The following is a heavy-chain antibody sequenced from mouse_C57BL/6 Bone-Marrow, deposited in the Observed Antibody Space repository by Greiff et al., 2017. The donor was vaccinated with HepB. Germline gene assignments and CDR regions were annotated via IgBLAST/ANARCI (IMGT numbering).Heavy chain of an antibody. J-gene: IGHJ3*01. CDR3: ARYHYYGSSYWFAY. D-gene: IGHD1-1*01. CDR2: IYPRSGNT. CDR1: GYTFTSYG. V-gene: IGHV1-81*01. Sequence: VQLVESGAELARPGASVKLSCKASGYTFTSYGISWVKQRTGQGLEWIGEIYPRSGNTYYNEKFKGKATLTADKSSSTAYMELRSLTSEDSAVYFCARYHYYGSSYWFAYWGQGTLVTVSA.